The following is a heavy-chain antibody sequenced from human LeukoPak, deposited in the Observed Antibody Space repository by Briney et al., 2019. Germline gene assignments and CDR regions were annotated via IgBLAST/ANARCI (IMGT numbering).Heavy chain of an antibody. J-gene: IGHJ4*02. CDR3: AGGWYDILSGYHDGFDY. V-gene: IGHV4-4*07. D-gene: IGHD3-9*01. Sequence: SETLSLTCTVSGGSISSYYWSWIRQPAGKGLEWIGRIYTSGSSNCNPSLKSRVTISVDTSKNQFSLKLSSVTAADTAVYYCAGGWYDILSGYHDGFDYWGQGTLVTVSS. CDR2: IYTSGSS. CDR1: GGSISSYY.